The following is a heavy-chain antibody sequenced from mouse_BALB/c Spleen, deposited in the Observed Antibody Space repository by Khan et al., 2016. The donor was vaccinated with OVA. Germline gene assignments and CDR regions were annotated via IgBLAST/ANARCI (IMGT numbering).Heavy chain of an antibody. CDR1: GYTFTNYA. CDR2: INTYTGEP. Sequence: QSQLVQSGPELKKPGETVKISCKASGYTFTNYAMNWVNQAPGKGLKWVGWINTYTGEPTYADDFKGRFAFSLETSASTASLQISNLKNEDMATYFCARSRGNYLLDSWGQGTTLTVSS. J-gene: IGHJ2*01. D-gene: IGHD2-1*01. V-gene: IGHV9-1*02. CDR3: ARSRGNYLLDS.